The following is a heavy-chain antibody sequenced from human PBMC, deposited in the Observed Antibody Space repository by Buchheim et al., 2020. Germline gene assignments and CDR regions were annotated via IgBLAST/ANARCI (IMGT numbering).Heavy chain of an antibody. D-gene: IGHD2-2*01. J-gene: IGHJ4*02. CDR1: GFSFSNYA. Sequence: EVQLLDSGGGLVQPGGSLRLSCAASGFSFSNYAMDWVRQAPGKGLEWVSGISDSGCSTYYGDSVMGRFTISRDNSRNILYLQMNSLRAEDTAVYYCAKDAPGCCYDYFDHWGQGTL. CDR2: ISDSGCST. CDR3: AKDAPGCCYDYFDH. V-gene: IGHV3-23*01.